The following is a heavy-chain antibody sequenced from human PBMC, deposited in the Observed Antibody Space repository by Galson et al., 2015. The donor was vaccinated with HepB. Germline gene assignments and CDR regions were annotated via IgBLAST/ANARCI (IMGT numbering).Heavy chain of an antibody. CDR2: ISYDGSNK. Sequence: SLRLSCAASGFTFSSYAMHWVRQAPGKGLEWVAVISYDGSNKYYADSVKGRFTISRDNSKNTLYLQMNSLRAEDTAVYYCARPSWGSDAFDIWGQGTMVTVSS. J-gene: IGHJ3*02. D-gene: IGHD3-16*01. CDR1: GFTFSSYA. V-gene: IGHV3-30-3*01. CDR3: ARPSWGSDAFDI.